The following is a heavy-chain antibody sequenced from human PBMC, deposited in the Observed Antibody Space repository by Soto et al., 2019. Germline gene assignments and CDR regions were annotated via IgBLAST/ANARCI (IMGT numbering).Heavy chain of an antibody. CDR3: ARHFWSGYYTLPYYYYGMDV. CDR2: MNPNSGNT. J-gene: IGHJ6*02. CDR1: GYTFTSYD. D-gene: IGHD3-3*02. Sequence: ASVKVSCKASGYTFTSYDINWVRQATGQGLEWMGWMNPNSGNTGYAQKFQGRVTMTRNTSISTAYMELSSLRYEDTAVYYCARHFWSGYYTLPYYYYGMDVWGQGTTVTVSS. V-gene: IGHV1-8*01.